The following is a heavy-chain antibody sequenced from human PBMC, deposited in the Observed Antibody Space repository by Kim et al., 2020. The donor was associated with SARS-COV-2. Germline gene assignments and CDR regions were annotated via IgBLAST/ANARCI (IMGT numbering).Heavy chain of an antibody. Sequence: SETLSLTCTVSGYSISSGYYWGWIRQPPGKGLEWIGSIYHSGSTYYNPSLKSRVTISVDTSKNQFSLKLSSVTAADTAVYYCARGGLLLQHNFDYWGQGTLVTVSS. D-gene: IGHD1-26*01. CDR3: ARGGLLLQHNFDY. J-gene: IGHJ4*02. CDR1: GYSISSGYY. CDR2: IYHSGST. V-gene: IGHV4-38-2*02.